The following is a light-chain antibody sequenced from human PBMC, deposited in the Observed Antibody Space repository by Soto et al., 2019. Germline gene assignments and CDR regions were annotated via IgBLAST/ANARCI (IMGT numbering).Light chain of an antibody. V-gene: IGKV2-28*01. J-gene: IGKJ3*01. Sequence: DIVMTQSPLSLPVTPGEPASISCRSSQSLLHSNGYNYLDWYLQKPGQSPQLLIYLGSNRASEVPDRFSGSGSGTDFTLKISRVEAEDVGVYYCMQALQTRGFTFGPGTKVDIK. CDR2: LGS. CDR1: QSLLHSNGYNY. CDR3: MQALQTRGFT.